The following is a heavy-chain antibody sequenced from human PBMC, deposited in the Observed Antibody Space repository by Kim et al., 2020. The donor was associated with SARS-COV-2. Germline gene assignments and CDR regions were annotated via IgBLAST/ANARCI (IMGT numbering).Heavy chain of an antibody. J-gene: IGHJ6*02. Sequence: NPPHKSRVTISVDTSKNQFSLKLSSVTAADPAVYYCAREGDYYYAMDVWGQGTTVTASS. D-gene: IGHD3-16*01. CDR3: AREGDYYYAMDV. V-gene: IGHV4-39*02.